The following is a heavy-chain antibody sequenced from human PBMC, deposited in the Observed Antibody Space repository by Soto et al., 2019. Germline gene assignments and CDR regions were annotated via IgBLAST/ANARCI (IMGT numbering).Heavy chain of an antibody. CDR2: IYYSGST. CDR3: ARGPPYSGSYWYA. Sequence: QVQLQESGPGLVKPSQTLSLTCTVSGGSISSGGYYWSWIRQHPGKGLEWIGYIYYSGSTYYNPSLKSRVTISVDTSKHQFSLKLSSVTAADTAVYDCARGPPYSGSYWYAWGQGTLVTVSS. J-gene: IGHJ4*02. D-gene: IGHD1-26*01. V-gene: IGHV4-31*03. CDR1: GGSISSGGYY.